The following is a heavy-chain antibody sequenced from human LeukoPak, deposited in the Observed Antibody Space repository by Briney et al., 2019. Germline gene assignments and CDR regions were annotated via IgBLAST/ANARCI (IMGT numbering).Heavy chain of an antibody. V-gene: IGHV3-23*01. CDR3: ARDSSSVFDY. Sequence: GGSLRLSCAASGFTFSSHAMSWVRQAPGKGLEWVSGISGSGGSTYYADSVKGRFTISRDNAKNSLYLQMNSLRAEDTAVYYCARDSSSVFDYWGQGTLVTVSS. D-gene: IGHD6-6*01. CDR1: GFTFSSHA. CDR2: ISGSGGST. J-gene: IGHJ4*02.